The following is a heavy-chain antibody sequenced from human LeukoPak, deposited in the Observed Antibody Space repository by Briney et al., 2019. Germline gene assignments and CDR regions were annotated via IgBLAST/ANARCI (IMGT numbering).Heavy chain of an antibody. CDR3: AKGGYASFFDY. J-gene: IGHJ4*02. D-gene: IGHD5-12*01. CDR1: GFTFSSHA. CDR2: ISGRGGST. Sequence: GGSLRLSCAASGFTFSSHAMSWVRQAPGKGLEWVSGISGRGGSTYYAESVKGRFTISRDNSKNTLYLQMNSLRAEDTAVYYCAKGGYASFFDYWGQGTLVTVSS. V-gene: IGHV3-23*01.